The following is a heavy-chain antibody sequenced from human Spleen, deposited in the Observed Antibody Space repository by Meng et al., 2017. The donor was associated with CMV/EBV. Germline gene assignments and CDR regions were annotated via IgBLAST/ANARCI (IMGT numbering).Heavy chain of an antibody. D-gene: IGHD3-22*01. Sequence: GGSLRLSCAVSGFTFSNYGMHWVRQAPGEGLEWVAFIRYDGGNKYYADSVKGRFTISRDNSKNTLYLQMNSLRAEDTAVYYCAKEGQYYDSSGYYSGWFDPWGQGTLVTVS. J-gene: IGHJ5*02. CDR2: IRYDGGNK. V-gene: IGHV3-30*02. CDR3: AKEGQYYDSSGYYSGWFDP. CDR1: GFTFSNYG.